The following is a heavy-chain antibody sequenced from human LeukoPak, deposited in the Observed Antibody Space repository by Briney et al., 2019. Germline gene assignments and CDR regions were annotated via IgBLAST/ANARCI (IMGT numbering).Heavy chain of an antibody. D-gene: IGHD2-15*01. CDR3: ARDKVSVVAAIDS. CDR1: GFIFSSFS. J-gene: IGHJ4*02. CDR2: ISSSSSYM. Sequence: GGSLRLSCAAPGFIFSSFSMNWVRQAPGKGLEWVSSISSSSSYMYYADSVKGRFTISRDNAKKSLYLQMSSLRAEDTAVYYCARDKVSVVAAIDSWGQGTLVTVSS. V-gene: IGHV3-21*01.